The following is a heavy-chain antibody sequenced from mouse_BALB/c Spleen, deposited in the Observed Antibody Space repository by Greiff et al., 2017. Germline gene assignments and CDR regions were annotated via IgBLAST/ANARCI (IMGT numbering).Heavy chain of an antibody. CDR1: GYTFTSYW. Sequence: VQLQQPGAELVKPGASVKLSCKASGYTFTSYWMHWVKQRPGQGLEWIGEIDPSDSYTNYNQKFKGKATLTVDKSSSTAYMQLSSLTSEDSAVYYCASPYGSSPYAMDYWGQGTSVTVSS. CDR2: IDPSDSYT. D-gene: IGHD1-1*01. CDR3: ASPYGSSPYAMDY. J-gene: IGHJ4*01. V-gene: IGHV1-69*02.